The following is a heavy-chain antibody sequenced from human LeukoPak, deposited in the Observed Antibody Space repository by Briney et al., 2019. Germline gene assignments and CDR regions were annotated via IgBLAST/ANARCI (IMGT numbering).Heavy chain of an antibody. CDR3: ARRLSSIAAAAANDY. J-gene: IGHJ4*02. CDR2: IHPGKSET. D-gene: IGHD6-13*01. Sequence: GESLKISCKGSGYSFSSYWIAWVRQMPGKGLEWMGIIHPGKSETTYNPSFQGQVTMSADKSISTAYLQWSSLEASDTAMYYCARRLSSIAAAAANDYWGQGTLVTVSS. V-gene: IGHV5-51*01. CDR1: GYSFSSYW.